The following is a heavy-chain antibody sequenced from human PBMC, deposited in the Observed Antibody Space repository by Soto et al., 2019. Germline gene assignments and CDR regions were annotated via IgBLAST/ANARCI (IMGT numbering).Heavy chain of an antibody. CDR3: ARAGWYRFDY. J-gene: IGHJ4*02. CDR1: GFTFSSYA. D-gene: IGHD6-19*01. V-gene: IGHV3-74*01. Sequence: GGSLRLSCAASGFTFSSYAMHWVRQAPGKGLMWVSRINSDGTTINYADSVEGRFTISRDNAKNTLFLQMNSLRVEDTAVYYCARAGWYRFDYWGQGTLVTVSS. CDR2: INSDGTTI.